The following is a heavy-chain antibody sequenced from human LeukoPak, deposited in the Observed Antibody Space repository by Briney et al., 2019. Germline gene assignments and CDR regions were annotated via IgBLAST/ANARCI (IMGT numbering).Heavy chain of an antibody. CDR2: IYYSGSN. CDR3: ASTFGELLCHHFLY. Sequence: SETLSLTCTVSGRSISMYYWSWIRHPPGKGLEWIGYIYYSGSNTYHPPLKTRLPISVATPQNQFSLKLSSVTAGATPVYSFASTFGELLCHHFLYWGQGTLVSVCS. V-gene: IGHV4-59*12. D-gene: IGHD3-10*01. J-gene: IGHJ4*02. CDR1: GRSISMYY.